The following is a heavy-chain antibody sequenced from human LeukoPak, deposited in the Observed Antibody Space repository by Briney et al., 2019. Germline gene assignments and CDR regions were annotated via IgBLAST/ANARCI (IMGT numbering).Heavy chain of an antibody. CDR2: IYSGGST. D-gene: IGHD4-17*01. V-gene: IGHV3-53*01. J-gene: IGHJ4*02. CDR1: GFTVSSNY. CDR3: ARVLTPDYGDYGDYFDY. Sequence: PGGSLRLSCAASGFTVSSNYMSWVRQAPGKGLEWVSVIYSGGSTYYADSVKGRFTISRDNSKNTLYLQMNSLRAEDTAVYYCARVLTPDYGDYGDYFDYWGQGTLVTVSS.